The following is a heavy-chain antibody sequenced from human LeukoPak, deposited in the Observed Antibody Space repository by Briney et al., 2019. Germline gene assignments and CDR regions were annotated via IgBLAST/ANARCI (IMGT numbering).Heavy chain of an antibody. CDR3: ARVLPYYDFWSGSGGAYYFDY. CDR2: IYYSGST. Sequence: SQTLFLTCTVSGGSISSGGYYWSWIRQHPGKGLEWIGYIYYSGSTYYNPSLKSRVTISVDTSKNQFSLKLSSVTAADTAVYYCARVLPYYDFWSGSGGAYYFDYWGRGTLVTVSS. CDR1: GGSISSGGYY. J-gene: IGHJ4*02. V-gene: IGHV4-31*03. D-gene: IGHD3-3*01.